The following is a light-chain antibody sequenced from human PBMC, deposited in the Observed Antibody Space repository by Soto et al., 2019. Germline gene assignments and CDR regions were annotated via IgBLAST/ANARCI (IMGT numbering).Light chain of an antibody. Sequence: EIVLTQSPGTLSLSPGERATLSCRSSQSVSSNYLAWYQQKPDQAPRLVIYDVSGRATGIPDRFSGSGSGTDFTLTISRLEPEDFAVYYSQQYGRSPTFGQGTKVEIK. J-gene: IGKJ1*01. CDR2: DVS. V-gene: IGKV3-20*01. CDR3: QQYGRSPT. CDR1: QSVSSNY.